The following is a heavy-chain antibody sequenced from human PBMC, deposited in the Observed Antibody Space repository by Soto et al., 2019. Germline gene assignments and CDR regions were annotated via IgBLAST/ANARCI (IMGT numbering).Heavy chain of an antibody. D-gene: IGHD2-8*01. J-gene: IGHJ5*02. V-gene: IGHV3-23*01. CDR2: ISGTT. CDR1: GFTLSTYG. Sequence: GWSLRLSCAASGFTLSTYGMSWLRQAPGKGLEWVSAISGTTYYADSVKGRFTIFRDNSKNTLYLQMNSLRAEDTAVYYCVKEVLDGARNHWFDPWGQGSLVTVSS. CDR3: VKEVLDGARNHWFDP.